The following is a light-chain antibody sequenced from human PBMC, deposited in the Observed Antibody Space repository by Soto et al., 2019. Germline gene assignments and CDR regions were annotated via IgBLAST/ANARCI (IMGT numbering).Light chain of an antibody. CDR2: DAS. CDR1: QSISSW. J-gene: IGKJ4*01. Sequence: DIQMTQSTSTLSASVGDRVTITCRASQSISSWLAWYQQKQGKAPKLLIYDASSLESGVPSRFSGSGSGTEFTLTISSLQPDDFATYYCQQYNSYSATFGGGTKVEIK. V-gene: IGKV1-5*01. CDR3: QQYNSYSAT.